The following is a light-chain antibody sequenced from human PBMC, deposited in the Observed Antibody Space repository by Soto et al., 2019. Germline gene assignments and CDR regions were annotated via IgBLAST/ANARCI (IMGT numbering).Light chain of an antibody. CDR2: AAS. V-gene: IGKV1-39*01. Sequence: LQMTQSPSSLSASVGDRVTITCRASQSISSYLNWYQQKPGKAPKLLIYAASSLQSGVPSRFSGSGSGTDFTLTISSLQPEDFATYYCQQSYSTPLVAFGQGTKVDIK. CDR3: QQSYSTPLVA. CDR1: QSISSY. J-gene: IGKJ1*01.